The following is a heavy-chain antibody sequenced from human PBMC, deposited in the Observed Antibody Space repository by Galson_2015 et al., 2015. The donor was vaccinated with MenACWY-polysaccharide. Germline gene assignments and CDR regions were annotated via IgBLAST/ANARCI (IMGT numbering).Heavy chain of an antibody. CDR3: AKVPCGYCSNGVPV. D-gene: IGHD2-8*01. CDR1: GFTFSSYV. CDR2: ISGIGDRT. Sequence: SLRLSCAASGFTFSSYVMSWVRQAPGKGLEWVAAISGIGDRTFDSNSVRGRFSISRDNSKNTVYLHMNRLRADDTAVYYCAKVPCGYCSNGVPVWGQGTTVTVSS. J-gene: IGHJ6*02. V-gene: IGHV3-23*01.